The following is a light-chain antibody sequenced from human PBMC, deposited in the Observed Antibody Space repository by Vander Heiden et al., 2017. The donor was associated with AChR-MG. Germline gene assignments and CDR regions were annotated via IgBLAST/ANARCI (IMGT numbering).Light chain of an antibody. V-gene: IGLV1-44*01. CDR1: SSNIGINT. CDR3: AAWDDSLNGYV. Sequence: QPVLTQPPSASGTPGHSVTISCSGGSSNIGINTVSWYQQFPGTAPKLLIFNNNQRPSGVPARFSGSKSGTSASLAISGLQSEEEADYYCAAWDDSLNGYVFGSGTKVTVL. CDR2: NNN. J-gene: IGLJ1*01.